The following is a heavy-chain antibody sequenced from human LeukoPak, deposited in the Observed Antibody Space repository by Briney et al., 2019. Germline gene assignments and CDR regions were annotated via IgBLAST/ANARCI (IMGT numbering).Heavy chain of an antibody. J-gene: IGHJ4*02. V-gene: IGHV3-23*01. CDR2: ISGSGGST. Sequence: GGSLRLSCAASGFTFSSYAMSWVRQAPGKGLEWVSAISGSGGSTYYADSVKGRFTISRDNSKNTLFLEMNSLRVEDTAVFYCARRLSVVRQQLVDYWGQGTLVTVSS. CDR3: ARRLSVVRQQLVDY. CDR1: GFTFSSYA. D-gene: IGHD6-13*01.